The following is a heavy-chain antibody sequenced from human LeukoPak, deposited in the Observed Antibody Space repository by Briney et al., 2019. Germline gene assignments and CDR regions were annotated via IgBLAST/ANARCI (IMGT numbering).Heavy chain of an antibody. CDR1: GFTFSSYA. D-gene: IGHD3-3*01. Sequence: PGGSLRLSCAASGFTFSSYAMSWVRQAPGKGLEWVSAISGSGGSTYYADSVKGRFTISRDNSKNTPYLQMNSLRAEDTAVYYCAKDLRIRFLGWLSDYYYMDVWAKGPRSPSP. CDR3: AKDLRIRFLGWLSDYYYMDV. CDR2: ISGSGGST. J-gene: IGHJ6*03. V-gene: IGHV3-23*01.